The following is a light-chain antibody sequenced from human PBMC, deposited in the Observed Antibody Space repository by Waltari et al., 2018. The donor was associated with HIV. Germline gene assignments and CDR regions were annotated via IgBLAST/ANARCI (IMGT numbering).Light chain of an antibody. CDR3: CSYAGSSVV. CDR2: DFS. V-gene: IGLV2-11*01. CDR1: SSDVGGYNY. J-gene: IGLJ2*01. Sequence: QSALTQRRSVSGSPGQSVTISCTGTSSDVGGYNYVSWYQQHPGKAPKLMIYDFSKLPSGVPDRFSGAKSGNPASLTISGLQAEDEADYYGCSYAGSSVVFGGGTKLTVL.